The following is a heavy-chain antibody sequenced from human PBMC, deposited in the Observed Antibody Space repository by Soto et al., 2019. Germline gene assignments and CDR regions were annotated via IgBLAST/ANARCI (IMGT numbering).Heavy chain of an antibody. D-gene: IGHD2-15*01. Sequence: SLRVSCAASGXTFSSYGMDCVRQAPGRGLEWVAFIWYDGSNKYYADSVKGRFTISRDNSKNTLYMQMNSLRAEDTAFYYCATIYPPPRVVVVAATPTDYWGQGTLDTVSS. CDR2: IWYDGSNK. J-gene: IGHJ4*02. CDR3: ATIYPPPRVVVVAATPTDY. V-gene: IGHV3-33*01. CDR1: GXTFSSYG.